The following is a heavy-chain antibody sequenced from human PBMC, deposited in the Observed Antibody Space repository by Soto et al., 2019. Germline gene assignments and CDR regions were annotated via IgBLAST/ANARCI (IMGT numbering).Heavy chain of an antibody. CDR3: AKPYCTNGVCYKADYYYYYYMDV. D-gene: IGHD2-8*01. CDR1: GFTFTSSA. CDR2: IVVGSGNT. J-gene: IGHJ6*03. Sequence: ASVKVSCKASGFTFTSSAVQWVRQARGQRLEWIGWIVVGSGNTNYAQKFQERVTITRDMSTSTAYMELSSLRSEDTAVYYCAKPYCTNGVCYKADYYYYYYMDVWGKGTTVTVSS. V-gene: IGHV1-58*01.